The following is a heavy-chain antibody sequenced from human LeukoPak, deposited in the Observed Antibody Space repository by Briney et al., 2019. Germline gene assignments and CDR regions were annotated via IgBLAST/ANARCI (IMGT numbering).Heavy chain of an antibody. CDR2: INPNSGGT. Sequence: GASVKVSCKASGYTFTGYSMHWVRQAPGQGLEWMGWINPNSGGTNYAQKFQGRVTMTRDTSISTAYMELSRLRSDDTAVYYCARGGITIFGVVSTSNWFDPWGQGTLVTVSS. CDR1: GYTFTGYS. CDR3: ARGGITIFGVVSTSNWFDP. D-gene: IGHD3-3*01. V-gene: IGHV1-2*02. J-gene: IGHJ5*02.